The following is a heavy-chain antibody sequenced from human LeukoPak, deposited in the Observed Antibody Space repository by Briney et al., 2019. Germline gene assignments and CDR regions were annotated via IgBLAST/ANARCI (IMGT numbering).Heavy chain of an antibody. V-gene: IGHV3-73*01. CDR2: IRSKANSYAT. CDR3: TRRGDYYDSSGYLNWFDP. J-gene: IGHJ5*02. Sequence: GGSLRLSCAASGFTFSGSAMPWVRQASGKGLEWVGRIRSKANSYATAYAGSVKGRFTISRDDSKNTAYLQMNSLKTEDTAVYYCTRRGDYYDSSGYLNWFDPWGQGTLVTVSS. CDR1: GFTFSGSA. D-gene: IGHD3-22*01.